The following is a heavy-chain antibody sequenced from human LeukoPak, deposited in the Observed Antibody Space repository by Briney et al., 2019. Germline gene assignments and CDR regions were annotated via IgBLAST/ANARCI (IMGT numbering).Heavy chain of an antibody. J-gene: IGHJ4*02. CDR2: IWYDGSSK. CDR1: GFTFSSYG. D-gene: IGHD2-8*01. CDR3: ARDPYCTNGVCYGDYFDY. Sequence: GGSLRLSCAASGFTFSSYGMHWVRKAPGKGLEWVSLIWYDGSSKYYADSVKSRITISRENSKNTLYLQMNSLRGEDTAVYYCARDPYCTNGVCYGDYFDYWGQGTLVTVSS. V-gene: IGHV3-33*01.